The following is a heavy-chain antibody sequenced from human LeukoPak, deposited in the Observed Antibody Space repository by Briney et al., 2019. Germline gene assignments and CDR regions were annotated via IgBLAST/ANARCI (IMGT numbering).Heavy chain of an antibody. CDR1: GYTFTGYY. CDR3: ARDLKGYSSGWYHYYFDY. V-gene: IGHV1-2*02. CDR2: INPNSGGT. Sequence: SVKVSCKASGYTFTGYYMHWVRQAPGRGLEWMGWINPNSGGTNYAQKFQGRVTMTRDTSISTAYMELSRLRSDDTAVYYCARDLKGYSSGWYHYYFDYWGQGTLVTVSS. D-gene: IGHD6-19*01. J-gene: IGHJ4*02.